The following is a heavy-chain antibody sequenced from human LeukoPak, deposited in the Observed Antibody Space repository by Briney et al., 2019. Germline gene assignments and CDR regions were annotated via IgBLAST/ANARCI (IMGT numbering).Heavy chain of an antibody. Sequence: PSETLSLTCTVSGNSISSGDNYWSWIRQPAGKGLEWIGRIYTSGSTNYNPSLKSRVTISVDTSKNQFSLKLSSVTAAATAVYYCARNGLNTMVGGKIHYNYMDVWGKGTTVSISS. CDR1: GNSISSGDNY. D-gene: IGHD3-10*01. CDR3: ARNGLNTMVGGKIHYNYMDV. V-gene: IGHV4-61*02. J-gene: IGHJ6*03. CDR2: IYTSGST.